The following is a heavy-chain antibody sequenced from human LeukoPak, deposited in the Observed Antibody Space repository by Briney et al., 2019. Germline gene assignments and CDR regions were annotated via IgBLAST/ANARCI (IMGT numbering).Heavy chain of an antibody. CDR1: GFTFSSYS. V-gene: IGHV3-21*01. Sequence: GGSLRLSCAASGFTFSSYSMNWVRQAPGKGLEWVSSISSSSSYMYYADSVKGRFTISRDNAKNSLYLQMNSLRAEDTAVYYCARDPFGYCSSISCYTTIYWGQGTLVTVSS. J-gene: IGHJ4*02. CDR2: ISSSSSYM. CDR3: ARDPFGYCSSISCYTTIY. D-gene: IGHD2-2*02.